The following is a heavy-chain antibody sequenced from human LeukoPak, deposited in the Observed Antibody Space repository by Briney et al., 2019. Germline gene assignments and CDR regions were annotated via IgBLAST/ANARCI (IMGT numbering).Heavy chain of an antibody. J-gene: IGHJ2*01. V-gene: IGHV3-7*01. CDR3: ARDQGSMIVVRTTNCYFDL. CDR2: ISHDGSEI. Sequence: GGSLRLSCAASGFTFSNYWMSWVRQAPGKGLEWLANISHDGSEIYYVDSVKGRFTISRDNGKNSLYLQINSLRADDTAVHYCARDQGSMIVVRTTNCYFDLWGRGTLVTVSS. D-gene: IGHD3-22*01. CDR1: GFTFSNYW.